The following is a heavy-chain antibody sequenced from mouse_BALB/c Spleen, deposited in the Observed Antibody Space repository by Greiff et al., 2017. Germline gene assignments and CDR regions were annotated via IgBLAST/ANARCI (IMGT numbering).Heavy chain of an antibody. CDR2: ISSGGGNT. CDR3: ARRFYAMDY. J-gene: IGHJ4*01. V-gene: IGHV5-9*03. CDR1: GFTFSSYT. Sequence: EVKLVESGGGLVKPGGSLKLSCAASGFTFSSYTMSWVRQTPEKRLEWVATISSGGGNTYYPDSVKGRFTISRDNAKNNLYLQMSSLRSEDTALYYCARRFYAMDYWGQGTSVTVSS.